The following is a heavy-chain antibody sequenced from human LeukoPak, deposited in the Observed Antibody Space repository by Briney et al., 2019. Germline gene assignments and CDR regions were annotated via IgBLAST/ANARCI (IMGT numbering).Heavy chain of an antibody. CDR2: IYHSGST. J-gene: IGHJ4*02. Sequence: PSETLSLTCTVSGYSISSGYYWSWIRQPPGKGLEWIGSIYHSGSTYYNPSLKSRVTISVDTSKNQFSLKLSSVTAADTAVYYCARDSGPYYFDYWGQGTLVTVSS. CDR3: ARDSGPYYFDY. D-gene: IGHD7-27*01. CDR1: GYSISSGYY. V-gene: IGHV4-38-2*02.